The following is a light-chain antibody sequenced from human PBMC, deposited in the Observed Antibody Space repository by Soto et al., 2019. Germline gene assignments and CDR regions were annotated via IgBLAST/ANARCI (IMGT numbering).Light chain of an antibody. V-gene: IGKV3-20*01. CDR1: QSVSSSY. J-gene: IGKJ5*01. CDR2: QTS. CDR3: QQFSSYPLT. Sequence: EIVLTQSPGTLSLSPGERATLSCRASQSVSSSYLAWYQQKPGQAPRLLIYQTSIRAAGIPARFSASGSGTDFTLTISDVQPEDFAVYYCQQFSSYPLTFGGGTRLEIK.